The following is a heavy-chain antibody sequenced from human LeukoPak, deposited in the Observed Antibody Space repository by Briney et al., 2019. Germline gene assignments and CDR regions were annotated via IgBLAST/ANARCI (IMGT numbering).Heavy chain of an antibody. CDR3: ARHGYSSGSLAWFDP. D-gene: IGHD6-19*01. CDR2: IYHNGGT. Sequence: SRTLSLTCTVSGGSIRSSNYYWGWIRQPPGKGLEWIGTIYHNGGTYYNPSLQSRVTISVDTSKNQFSLKLSSVTAADTAVYYCARHGYSSGSLAWFDPWGQGTQVTVSS. J-gene: IGHJ5*02. V-gene: IGHV4-39*01. CDR1: GGSIRSSNYY.